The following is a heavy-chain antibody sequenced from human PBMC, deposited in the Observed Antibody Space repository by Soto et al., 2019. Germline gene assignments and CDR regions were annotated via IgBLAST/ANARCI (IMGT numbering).Heavy chain of an antibody. CDR2: ISWNSGSI. CDR3: VKGGSGSYLSTYFYYYMDV. V-gene: IGHV3-9*01. Sequence: EVQLVESGGGLVQPGRSLRLSCAASGFSFDDYGMHWVRQAPGKGLEWVSGISWNSGSIGYADSVKGRFTISRDNAKNSLYLQMNSLRVEDTALFYCVKGGSGSYLSTYFYYYMDVWGKGTTVTVSS. CDR1: GFSFDDYG. J-gene: IGHJ6*03. D-gene: IGHD3-10*01.